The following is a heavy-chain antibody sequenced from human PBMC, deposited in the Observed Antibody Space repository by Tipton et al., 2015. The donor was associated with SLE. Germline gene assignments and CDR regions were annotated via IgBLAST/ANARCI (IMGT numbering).Heavy chain of an antibody. CDR3: AKDYGDPYNYYYGMDV. J-gene: IGHJ6*02. V-gene: IGHV3-23*03. CDR1: GFTFRSNA. D-gene: IGHD4-17*01. Sequence: SLRLSCAASGFTFRSNAMSWVRQAPGRGLEWVAFIYSADRTYYVDSVRGRFTVSRDDSKSTLYLQMNSLRTEDTAVYYCAKDYGDPYNYYYGMDVWGQGTTVAVSS. CDR2: IYSADRT.